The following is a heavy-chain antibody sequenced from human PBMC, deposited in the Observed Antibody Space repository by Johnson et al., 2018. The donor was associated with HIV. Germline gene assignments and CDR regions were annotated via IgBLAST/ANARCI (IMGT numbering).Heavy chain of an antibody. CDR2: ISWNSGSI. CDR3: ARVTNDAFDI. Sequence: VPLVESGGGVVQPGRSLRLYCAASGFTFSNYAMHWVRQAPGKGLEWFSGISWNSGSIGYADSVKGRFTISRDNAKNSLYLQMNSLRAEDTALYYCARVTNDAFDIWGQGTMVTVSS. V-gene: IGHV3-9*01. J-gene: IGHJ3*02. CDR1: GFTFSNYA.